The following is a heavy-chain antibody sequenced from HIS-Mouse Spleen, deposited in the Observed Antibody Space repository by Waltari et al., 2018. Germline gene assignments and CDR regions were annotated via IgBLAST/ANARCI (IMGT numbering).Heavy chain of an antibody. CDR3: AKDGRSLNY. CDR1: GFTFDDYA. V-gene: IGHV3-9*01. Sequence: EVQLVESGGGLVQPGRSLRLSCAASGFTFDDYAMHWVWKAPGKGVGWVSGISLNSGSIGYADSVKGRFTISRDNAKNSLYLQMNSLRAEDTALYYCAKDGRSLNYWGQGTLVTVSS. CDR2: ISLNSGSI. J-gene: IGHJ4*02.